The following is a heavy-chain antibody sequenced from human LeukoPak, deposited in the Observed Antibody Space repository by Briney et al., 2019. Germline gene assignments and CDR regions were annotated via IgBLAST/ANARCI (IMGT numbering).Heavy chain of an antibody. CDR1: GLTFSSYG. V-gene: IGHV3-33*01. J-gene: IGHJ6*02. CDR3: ARDLHRIQLWLGGTYYYGMDV. Sequence: GRSLRLSWAASGLTFSSYGMHWVRQAPGKGLEWVAVIWYDGSNKYYADSVKGRFTISRDNSKNTLYLQMNSLRAEDTAVYYCARDLHRIQLWLGGTYYYGMDVWGQGTTVTVSS. CDR2: IWYDGSNK. D-gene: IGHD5-18*01.